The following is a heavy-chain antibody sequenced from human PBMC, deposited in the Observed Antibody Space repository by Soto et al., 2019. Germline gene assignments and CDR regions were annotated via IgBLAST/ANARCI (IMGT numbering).Heavy chain of an antibody. Sequence: GESLKISCKGSGYIFTDHCIVWVRQMAGKGLEWVGIICPGYSNIIYSPSVQGQVTISADKSISTAYLQWSSLKASDTAMYYCARHRRGYSYGYYYYYGMDVWGQGTTVTVSS. V-gene: IGHV5-51*01. CDR3: ARHRRGYSYGYYYYYGMDV. D-gene: IGHD5-18*01. CDR2: ICPGYSNI. J-gene: IGHJ6*02. CDR1: GYIFTDHC.